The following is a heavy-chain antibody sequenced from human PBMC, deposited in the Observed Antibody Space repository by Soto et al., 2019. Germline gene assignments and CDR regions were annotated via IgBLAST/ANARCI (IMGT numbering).Heavy chain of an antibody. CDR3: ERARDQGDIVLMVYDYYFDY. CDR1: GGTFSSYA. V-gene: IGHV1-69*06. CDR2: IIPIFGTA. Sequence: QVQLVQSGAEVKKPGSSVKVSCKASGGTFSSYAISWVRQAPGQGLEWMGGIIPIFGTANYAQKFQGRVTITADKSTSTAYMELSSLRSEDTAVYYCERARDQGDIVLMVYDYYFDYWGQGTLVTVSS. J-gene: IGHJ4*02. D-gene: IGHD2-8*01.